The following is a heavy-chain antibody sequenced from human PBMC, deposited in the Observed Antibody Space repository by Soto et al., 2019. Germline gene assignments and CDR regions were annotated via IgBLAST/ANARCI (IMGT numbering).Heavy chain of an antibody. CDR3: ALAVDGGSRSVLCVFDF. CDR1: RYSFASRC. CDR2: ISAYNGNT. J-gene: IGHJ4*02. V-gene: IGHV1-18*01. Sequence: KASRYSFASRCLCSVCQATRKGLEWMGWISAYNGNTNYAQKLQGRVTMTTDTSTSTAYMELRSLRSDDTAVYYCALAVDGGSRSVLCVFDFWGQGTLVTVSS. D-gene: IGHD2-15*01.